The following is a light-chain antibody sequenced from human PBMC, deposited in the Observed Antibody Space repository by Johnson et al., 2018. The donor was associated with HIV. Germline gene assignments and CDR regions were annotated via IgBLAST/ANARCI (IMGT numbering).Light chain of an antibody. J-gene: IGLJ1*01. CDR1: SSNIGNNY. Sequence: QSVLTQPPSVSAAPGQKVTISCSGSSSNIGNNYVSWYQQVPGTAPKLLIYDNNKRPSGIPDRFSGSKSGTSATLVITGLQTGDEADYYCGTWDSSLSAGIYVFGTGTKVTVL. CDR2: DNN. V-gene: IGLV1-51*01. CDR3: GTWDSSLSAGIYV.